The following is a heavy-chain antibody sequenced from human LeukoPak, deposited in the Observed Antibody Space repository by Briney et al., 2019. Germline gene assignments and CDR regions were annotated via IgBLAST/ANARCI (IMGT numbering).Heavy chain of an antibody. Sequence: PGGSLRLSCAASGFTFSSYSMNWVRQAPGKGLEWVSYISSSSSTIYYADSVKGRFTISRDNAKNSLYLQMNSLRAEDTAVYYCARHIYCGGDCYDAFDIWGQGTMVTVSS. J-gene: IGHJ3*02. CDR1: GFTFSSYS. D-gene: IGHD2-21*02. V-gene: IGHV3-48*01. CDR2: ISSSSSTI. CDR3: ARHIYCGGDCYDAFDI.